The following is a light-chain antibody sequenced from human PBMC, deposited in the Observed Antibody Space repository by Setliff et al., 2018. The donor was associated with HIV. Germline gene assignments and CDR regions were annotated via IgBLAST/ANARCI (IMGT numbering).Light chain of an antibody. CDR3: GSYATTGTV. CDR1: SSDVGLYNY. J-gene: IGLJ1*01. CDR2: DVT. V-gene: IGLV2-11*01. Sequence: QSALAQPRSVSGSPGQSVTISCAGTSSDVGLYNYVSWYQQHPGKAPKLIIYDVTQRPSGVPDRFSGSKSGNTASLTVSGLQAEDEADYYCGSYATTGTVFGPGTKGTVL.